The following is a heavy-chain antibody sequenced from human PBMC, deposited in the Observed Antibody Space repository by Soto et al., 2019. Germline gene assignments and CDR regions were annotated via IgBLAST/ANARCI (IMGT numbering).Heavy chain of an antibody. D-gene: IGHD2-15*01. Sequence: QVQLQQWGAGLLKPSETLSLTCAVYGGSFSGYYWSWIRQPPGKGLEWIGEINHSGSTNYNPSLKSRATISVDTSKNQFSLKLSSVTAADTAVYYCARGPGGYCSGGSCYRYFDYWGQGTLVTVSS. CDR3: ARGPGGYCSGGSCYRYFDY. J-gene: IGHJ4*02. CDR2: INHSGST. CDR1: GGSFSGYY. V-gene: IGHV4-34*01.